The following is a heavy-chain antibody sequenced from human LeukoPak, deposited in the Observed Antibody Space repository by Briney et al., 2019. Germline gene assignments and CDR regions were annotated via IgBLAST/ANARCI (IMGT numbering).Heavy chain of an antibody. CDR2: INHSGST. CDR1: GVSFSGYY. D-gene: IGHD4/OR15-4a*01. CDR3: ARDTESGAVFDY. V-gene: IGHV4-34*01. Sequence: SETQSLTCAVYGVSFSGYYWSWIRQPPGKGLEWIGEINHSGSTNYNPSLKSRVTISIDTSKNQFSLKLNSVTAADTAVYYCARDTESGAVFDYWGQGALVTVSS. J-gene: IGHJ4*02.